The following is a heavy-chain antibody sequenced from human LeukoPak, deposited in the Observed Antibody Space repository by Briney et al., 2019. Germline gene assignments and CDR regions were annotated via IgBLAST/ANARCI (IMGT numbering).Heavy chain of an antibody. J-gene: IGHJ4*02. D-gene: IGHD3-22*01. CDR1: GGSISSDSYY. V-gene: IGHV4-61*02. CDR2: IYTSGST. Sequence: SETLSLTCTVSGGSISSDSYYWSWIRQPAWKGLEWIGRIYTSGSTNYNPSLKSRVTISVDTSKNQFSLKLSSVTAADTAVYYCARDRIGYYYLFDYWGQGTLVTVSS. CDR3: ARDRIGYYYLFDY.